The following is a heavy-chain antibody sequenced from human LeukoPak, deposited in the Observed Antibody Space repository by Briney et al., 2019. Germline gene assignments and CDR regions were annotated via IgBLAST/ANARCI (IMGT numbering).Heavy chain of an antibody. CDR3: ARDVVDSSGWYKSPPFDY. CDR1: GFTLSSYS. J-gene: IGHJ4*02. V-gene: IGHV3-48*04. CDR2: ISSSSSTI. D-gene: IGHD6-19*01. Sequence: QPGGSLRLSCAASGFTLSSYSMNWVRQAPGKGLEWVSYISSSSSTIYYADSVKGRFTISRDNAKNSLYLQMNSLRAEDTAAYYCARDVVDSSGWYKSPPFDYWGQGTLVTVSS.